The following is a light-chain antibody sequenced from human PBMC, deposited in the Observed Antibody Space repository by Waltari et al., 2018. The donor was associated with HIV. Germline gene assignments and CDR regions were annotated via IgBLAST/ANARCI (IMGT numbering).Light chain of an antibody. Sequence: EVVMTQSPATLSVSPGERATLSCRASQYVSSNLAWYQQKPGQAPRLIIYDASTRATGIPARFSGSGSGTEFTLIISSLQSEDFAVYYCQQSDNWPPLTFGGGTKVEIK. J-gene: IGKJ4*01. CDR1: QYVSSN. CDR3: QQSDNWPPLT. CDR2: DAS. V-gene: IGKV3-15*01.